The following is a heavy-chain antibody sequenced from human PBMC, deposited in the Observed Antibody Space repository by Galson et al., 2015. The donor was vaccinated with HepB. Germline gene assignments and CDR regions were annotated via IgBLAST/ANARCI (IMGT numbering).Heavy chain of an antibody. CDR1: GYSFTSYW. J-gene: IGHJ5*02. CDR3: ARHSSDCSGGSCYSLMTDWFDP. D-gene: IGHD2-15*01. V-gene: IGHV5-10-1*01. Sequence: QSGAEVKKPGESLRISCKGSGYSFTSYWISWVRQMPGKGLEWMGRIDPSDSYTNYSPSFQGHVTISADKSISTAYLQWSSLKASDTAMYYCARHSSDCSGGSCYSLMTDWFDPWGQGTLVTVSS. CDR2: IDPSDSYT.